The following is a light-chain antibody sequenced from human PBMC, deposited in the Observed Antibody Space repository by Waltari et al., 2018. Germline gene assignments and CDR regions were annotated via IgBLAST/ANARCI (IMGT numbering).Light chain of an antibody. CDR1: QSISNY. CDR2: AAS. CDR3: QQSYSTHRLT. V-gene: IGKV1-39*01. Sequence: DIQMTQSPSSLSASVGDRVTITCRASQSISNYLNWYQQKPEKAPKLLIYAASSLQSGVPSRFSGSGSGTDFTLTISSLQPEDFATYYCQQSYSTHRLTFGGGTKVEIK. J-gene: IGKJ4*01.